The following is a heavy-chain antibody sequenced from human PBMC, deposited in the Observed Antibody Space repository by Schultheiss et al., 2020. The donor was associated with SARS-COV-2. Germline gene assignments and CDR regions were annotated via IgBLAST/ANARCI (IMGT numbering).Heavy chain of an antibody. D-gene: IGHD4-23*01. CDR2: IWYDGSNK. J-gene: IGHJ6*02. CDR1: GFTFSSYG. Sequence: GGSLRLSCAASGFTFSSYGMHWVRQAPGKGLEWVAVIWYDGSNKYYADSVKGRFTISRDNSKNTLYLQMNSLRAEDTAVYYCAKVMATRTYYYYYAMDVWGQGTAVTVSS. CDR3: AKVMATRTYYYYYAMDV. V-gene: IGHV3-30*02.